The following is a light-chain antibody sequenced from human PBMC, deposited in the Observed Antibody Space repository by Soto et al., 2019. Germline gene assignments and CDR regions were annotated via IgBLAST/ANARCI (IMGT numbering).Light chain of an antibody. J-gene: IGLJ1*01. CDR3: AAWDASLSACV. CDR2: YNN. V-gene: IGLV1-47*02. Sequence: QSVLTQPPSASGTAGQVVTISWSGGDSNIGSNSVYWYQHLPRMAPKLLIYYNNQRPSGVPDRFSGSRSGTSASLAIVGLRSEDEAVYYCAAWDASLSACVFGNGTKLTVL. CDR1: DSNIGSNS.